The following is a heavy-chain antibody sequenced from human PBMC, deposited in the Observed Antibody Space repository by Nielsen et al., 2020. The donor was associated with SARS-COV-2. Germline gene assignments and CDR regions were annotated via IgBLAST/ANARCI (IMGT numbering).Heavy chain of an antibody. D-gene: IGHD6-19*01. Sequence: SQTLSLTCAISGDSVSSNSAAWNWIRQSPSRGLEWLGRTYYRSKWYNDYAVSVKSRITINSDTSKNQFSLQLNSVTPEDTAVYYCAREYSSSYYYYYYMDVWGKGTTVTVSS. CDR1: GDSVSSNSAA. J-gene: IGHJ6*03. CDR2: TYYRSKWYN. CDR3: AREYSSSYYYYYYMDV. V-gene: IGHV6-1*01.